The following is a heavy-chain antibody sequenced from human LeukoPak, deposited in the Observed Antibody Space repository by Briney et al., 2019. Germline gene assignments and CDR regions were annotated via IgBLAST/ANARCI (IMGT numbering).Heavy chain of an antibody. CDR2: VYFSGST. D-gene: IGHD3-22*01. V-gene: IGHV4-39*01. Sequence: PSETLSLTCTVSGGSIGSSRQYWGWIRQTPGKGLEWIGSVYFSGSTYYNPSLKSRVTISLHTSKNQFSLNLGSVTAADTAVYYCARGDYSDSTGYFAYWGQGTLVTVSS. CDR1: GGSIGSSRQY. CDR3: ARGDYSDSTGYFAY. J-gene: IGHJ4*02.